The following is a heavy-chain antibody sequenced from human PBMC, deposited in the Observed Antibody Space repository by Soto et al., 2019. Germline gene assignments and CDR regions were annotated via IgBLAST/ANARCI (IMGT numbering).Heavy chain of an antibody. CDR1: GFTVSNNY. J-gene: IGHJ4*02. V-gene: IGHV3-53*02. CDR3: ARNQPVITLGY. Sequence: EVQLVETGGGLIQPGGSLRLSCAASGFTVSNNYMSWVRQAPGKGLECVSIIYSGGTTYYADSVRGRFTISRDHSKNTLYLQMNSLRADDTAVYFCARNQPVITLGYWGQGTLVTVSS. D-gene: IGHD3-22*01. CDR2: IYSGGTT.